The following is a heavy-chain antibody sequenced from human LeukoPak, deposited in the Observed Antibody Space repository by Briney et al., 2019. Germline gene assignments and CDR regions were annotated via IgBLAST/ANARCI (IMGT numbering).Heavy chain of an antibody. D-gene: IGHD3-9*01. CDR1: GGSISTYY. J-gene: IGHJ6*02. CDR2: IYYSGST. CDR3: ARVRPDYDILTGFGMDV. Sequence: SETLSLTCTVSGGSISTYYWSWIRQPPGKGLEWIGYIYYSGSTNYSPSLKSRVTMSVDTSKNQFSLTLSSVTAADTAVCYCARVRPDYDILTGFGMDVWGQGTTVTVSS. V-gene: IGHV4-59*01.